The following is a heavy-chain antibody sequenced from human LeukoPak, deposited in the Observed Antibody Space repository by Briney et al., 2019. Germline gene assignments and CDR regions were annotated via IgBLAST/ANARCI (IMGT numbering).Heavy chain of an antibody. J-gene: IGHJ6*03. D-gene: IGHD3-3*01. CDR1: GFTFSSYW. CDR2: INSDGSST. V-gene: IGHV3-74*01. Sequence: GGSLRLSCAASGFTFSSYWMHWVRQAPGKGLVWVSRINSDGSSTSYADSVKGRFTISRDNAKNTLYLQMNSLRAEDTAVYYCAKGSKEVLFTRDHYMDVWGKGTTVTISS. CDR3: AKGSKEVLFTRDHYMDV.